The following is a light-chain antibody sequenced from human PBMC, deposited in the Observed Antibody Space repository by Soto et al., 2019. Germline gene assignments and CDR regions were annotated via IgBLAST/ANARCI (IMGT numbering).Light chain of an antibody. Sequence: QSVLTQPPSASGTPGQTVIISCSGSSSNIASNYVHWYQQHPGKAPKLMIYEGSNRPSGVSSRFSGSKSGNTASLTISGLQAEDEADYYCSSYTSSSTVFGTGTKVTVL. V-gene: IGLV2-14*01. J-gene: IGLJ1*01. CDR3: SSYTSSSTV. CDR2: EGS. CDR1: SSNIASNY.